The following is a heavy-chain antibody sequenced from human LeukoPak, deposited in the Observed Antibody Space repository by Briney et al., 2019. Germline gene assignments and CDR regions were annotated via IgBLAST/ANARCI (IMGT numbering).Heavy chain of an antibody. CDR2: ISGSGGST. J-gene: IGHJ6*04. CDR3: AELGITMIGGV. CDR1: GFTFSSYG. V-gene: IGHV3-23*01. Sequence: GTLRLSCAASGFTFSSYGMSWVRQAPGKGLEWVSAISGSGGSTYYADSVKGRFTISRDNAKNSLYLQMNSLRAEDTAVYYCAELGITMIGGVWGKGTTVTISS. D-gene: IGHD3-10*02.